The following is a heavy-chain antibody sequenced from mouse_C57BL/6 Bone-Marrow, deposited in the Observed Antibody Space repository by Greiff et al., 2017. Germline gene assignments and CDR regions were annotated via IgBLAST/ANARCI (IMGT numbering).Heavy chain of an antibody. V-gene: IGHV10-3*01. J-gene: IGHJ4*01. CDR3: VRGTGYDGYYYAMDY. Sequence: EVKLQESGGGLVQPKGSLKLSCAASGFTFNTYAMQWVRQAPGKGLEWVARIRSKSSNYATYYADSVKDRFTISRDDSQSMLYLQMNNLKTEDTAMYYCVRGTGYDGYYYAMDYWGQGTSVTVSS. D-gene: IGHD2-3*01. CDR2: IRSKSSNYAT. CDR1: GFTFNTYA.